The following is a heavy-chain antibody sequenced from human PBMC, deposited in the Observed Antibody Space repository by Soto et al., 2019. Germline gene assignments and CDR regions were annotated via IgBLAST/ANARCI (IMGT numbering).Heavy chain of an antibody. J-gene: IGHJ4*02. CDR1: GFSFSIYG. D-gene: IGHD3-22*01. CDR2: ISYDGSNK. V-gene: IGHV3-30*18. CDR3: AKGTSSGYYSSTV. Sequence: WVCRRRSFSASGFSFSIYGIHWVRQAPGKGLEWVAVISYDGSNKYYADSVKGRFTISRDNSKNTLYLQMNSLRAEDTAVYYCAKGTSSGYYSSTVWGQGT.